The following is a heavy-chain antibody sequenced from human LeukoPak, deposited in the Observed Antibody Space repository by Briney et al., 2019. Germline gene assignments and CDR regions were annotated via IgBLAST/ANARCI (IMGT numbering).Heavy chain of an antibody. Sequence: GGSLRLSCAASGFTFSDYYMSWVRQAPGKGLEWVSYISSSSSYTNYADSVKGRFTISRDNAKNSLYLQMNSLRAEDTAVCYCAREEGYSFDYWGQGTLVTVSS. J-gene: IGHJ4*02. D-gene: IGHD6-13*01. CDR2: ISSSSSYT. CDR3: AREEGYSFDY. V-gene: IGHV3-11*06. CDR1: GFTFSDYY.